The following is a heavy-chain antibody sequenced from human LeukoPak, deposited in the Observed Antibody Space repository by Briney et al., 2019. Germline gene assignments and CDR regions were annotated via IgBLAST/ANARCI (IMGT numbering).Heavy chain of an antibody. CDR1: GDSVSSNSAA. J-gene: IGHJ5*02. CDR2: TYYRSKWYN. CDR3: ARVGVGATNRFDP. V-gene: IGHV6-1*01. D-gene: IGHD1-26*01. Sequence: SQTLSLTCAISGDSVSSNSAAWNWLRQSPSRGLEWLGRTYYRSKWYNDYAVSVKSRITINPATYKNQFSLQLNSVTPEDTAVYYCARVGVGATNRFDPWGQGTLVTVSS.